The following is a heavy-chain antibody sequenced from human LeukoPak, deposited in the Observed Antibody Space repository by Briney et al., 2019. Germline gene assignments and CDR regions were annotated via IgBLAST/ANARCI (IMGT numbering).Heavy chain of an antibody. D-gene: IGHD3-10*01. CDR1: GGSISSGDYY. V-gene: IGHV4-30-4*01. CDR3: AREARIRGVMDRYYYGMDV. CDR2: IYYSGST. J-gene: IGHJ6*02. Sequence: SETLSLTCTVSGGSISSGDYYWSRIRQPPGKGLEWIGYIYYSGSTYYNPSLKSRVTISVDTSKNQFSLKLSSVTAADTAVYYCAREARIRGVMDRYYYGMDVWGQGTTVTVSS.